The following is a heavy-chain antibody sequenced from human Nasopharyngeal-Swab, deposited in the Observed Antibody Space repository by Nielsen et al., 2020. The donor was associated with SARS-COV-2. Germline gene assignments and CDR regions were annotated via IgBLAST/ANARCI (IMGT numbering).Heavy chain of an antibody. V-gene: IGHV1-69*01. CDR1: GGTFSCYA. D-gene: IGHD5-12*01. CDR2: IIPIFGTA. CDR3: ARGYSGYGYYFDY. Sequence: SVKVYCKGSGGTFSCYAIRWARQTPGQGLEWMGGIIPIFGTANYAQKFQGRVTITADESTSTAYMELSSLRSEDTAVYYCARGYSGYGYYFDYWGQGTLVTVSS. J-gene: IGHJ4*02.